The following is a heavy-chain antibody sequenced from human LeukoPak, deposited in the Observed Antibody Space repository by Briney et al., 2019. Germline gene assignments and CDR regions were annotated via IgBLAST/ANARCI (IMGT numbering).Heavy chain of an antibody. CDR3: AKVTIYDYVWGSNFDY. V-gene: IGHV3-23*01. CDR1: GFTFSTYE. D-gene: IGHD3-16*01. CDR2: ISGSGGST. J-gene: IGHJ4*02. Sequence: PGGSLRLSCAASGFTFSTYEINWVRQAPGKGLEWVSGISGSGGSTYYADSVKGRFTISRDNSKNTLYLQMNSLRAEDTAVYYCAKVTIYDYVWGSNFDYWGQGTQVTVSS.